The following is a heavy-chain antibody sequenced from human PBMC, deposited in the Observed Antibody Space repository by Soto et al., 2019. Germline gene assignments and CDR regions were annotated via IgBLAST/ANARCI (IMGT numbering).Heavy chain of an antibody. CDR1: GGSISSYY. CDR2: IYYVGST. J-gene: IGHJ4*02. D-gene: IGHD3-3*02. CDR3: ARVKLAGGGSFHY. Sequence: PSETLSFTCTVSGGSISSYYWSLIRQPPGKGLECIWYIYYVGSTYYNPSLKNRVTISVDTSKNQFSLKLTSVTAADTAMYFCARVKLAGGGSFHYWGQGNLVTVSS. V-gene: IGHV4-59*08.